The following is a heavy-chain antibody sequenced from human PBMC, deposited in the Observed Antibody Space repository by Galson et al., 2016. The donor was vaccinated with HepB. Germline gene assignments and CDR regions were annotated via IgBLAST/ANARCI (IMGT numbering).Heavy chain of an antibody. CDR2: ISYDGASK. J-gene: IGHJ4*02. CDR3: AKVRDYYGSGSYWKYFDH. V-gene: IGHV3-30*18. CDR1: GFTLNTDG. Sequence: LRHSCAASGFTLNTDGAHWVRQAQGKGLEWEAVISYDGASKYCVDPEKGRFPIPRDTSQTTLYLKMNSLRAEDTAIYYCAKVRDYYGSGSYWKYFDHWGQGTLVTVSS. D-gene: IGHD3-10*01.